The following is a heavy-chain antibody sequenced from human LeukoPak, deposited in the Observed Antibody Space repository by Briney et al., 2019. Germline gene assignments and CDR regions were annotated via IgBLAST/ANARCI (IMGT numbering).Heavy chain of an antibody. V-gene: IGHV3-66*01. D-gene: IGHD3-16*01. CDR2: IYSGGST. Sequence: QPGGSLRLSCAASGFTVSSNYMSWVRQAPGKGLEWVSVIYSGGSTYYADSVKGRFTISRDNSKNTLYLQMNSLRAEDTAVYYCARGLPSYRDLSYYFDYWGQGTLVTVSS. CDR3: ARGLPSYRDLSYYFDY. CDR1: GFTVSSNY. J-gene: IGHJ4*02.